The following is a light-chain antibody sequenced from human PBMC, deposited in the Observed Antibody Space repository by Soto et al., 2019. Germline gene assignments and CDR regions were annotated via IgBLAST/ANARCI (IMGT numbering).Light chain of an antibody. CDR1: QSLLHSNGYNY. Sequence: DIVMTQSPLSLIVTPGEPASISCRSSQSLLHSNGYNYFDWHLQKPGQSPQLLIYLGSNRASGVPDRFSGSGSVAHFTLNISRVEAEDVGVYYCMQALQTPITFGQGTRLEIK. CDR3: MQALQTPIT. CDR2: LGS. J-gene: IGKJ5*01. V-gene: IGKV2-28*01.